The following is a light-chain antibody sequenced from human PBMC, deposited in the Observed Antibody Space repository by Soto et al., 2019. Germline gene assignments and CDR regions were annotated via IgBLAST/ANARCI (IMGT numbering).Light chain of an antibody. CDR1: SSDVGGYNY. J-gene: IGLJ2*01. CDR3: NSYTSSSTRV. CDR2: DVS. V-gene: IGLV2-14*01. Sequence: QSALTQPASVSGSPGQSITISCTGTSSDVGGYNYVSWYQQHPGKAPKLMIYDVSNRPSGVSYRFSGSKSGNTASLTISGLQAEDEADYYCNSYTSSSTRVFGGGTKVTVL.